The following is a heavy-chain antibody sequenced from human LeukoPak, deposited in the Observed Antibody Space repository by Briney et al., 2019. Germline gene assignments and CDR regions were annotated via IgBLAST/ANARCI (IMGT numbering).Heavy chain of an antibody. V-gene: IGHV4-34*01. CDR1: GGSFSGYY. CDR2: INHSGRT. CDR3: ARALAVAGRFYFDY. D-gene: IGHD6-19*01. J-gene: IGHJ4*02. Sequence: SETLSLTCAVYGGSFSGYYWSWIRQPAGEGLEWIGEINHSGRTNYNPSLKSRVTISVDTSKNQFSLKLSSVTAADTAVYYCARALAVAGRFYFDYWGQGTLVTVSS.